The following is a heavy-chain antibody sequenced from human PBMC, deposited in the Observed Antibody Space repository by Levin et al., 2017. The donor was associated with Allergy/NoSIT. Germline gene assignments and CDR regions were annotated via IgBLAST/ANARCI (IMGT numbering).Heavy chain of an antibody. J-gene: IGHJ4*02. D-gene: IGHD3-16*01. CDR3: ARSGAGWGQYSFDH. CDR1: GGSIHIPRYY. V-gene: IGHV4-39*01. CDR2: AYYSEST. Sequence: SQTLSLPCTVSGGSIHIPRYYWGWIRQSPGKGLEWIGSAYYSESTYYNPSLKSRVIVSVDTSKNQFSLKLNSVTASDTAVYYCARSGAGWGQYSFDHWGQGTLVTVSS.